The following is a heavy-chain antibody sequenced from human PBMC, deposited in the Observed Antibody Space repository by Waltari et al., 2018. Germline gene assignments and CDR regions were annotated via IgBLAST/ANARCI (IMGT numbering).Heavy chain of an antibody. CDR3: VTVTGPSKGYYGMDV. J-gene: IGHJ6*02. D-gene: IGHD4-4*01. CDR1: GFSVSYRW. CDR2: IKSNIEGGTT. Sequence: EVQLVESGGGMVKPGGSLRLYCAASGFSVSYRWVSWVRQTPGKGLEWVCQIKSNIEGGTTEDAAPVKGRFTISRDDSENTVYLQMNSLKTEDTAVYYCVTVTGPSKGYYGMDVWGQGTTVTVSS. V-gene: IGHV3-15*01.